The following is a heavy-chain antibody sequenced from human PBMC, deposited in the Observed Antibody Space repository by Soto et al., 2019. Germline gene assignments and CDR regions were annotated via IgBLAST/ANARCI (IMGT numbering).Heavy chain of an antibody. CDR3: ARDNYGGILDV. J-gene: IGHJ4*02. CDR1: GGSILNGGHY. Sequence: KPSETLSVTCTVSGGSILNGGHYWTWIRQHPGKGLEWIGRIFFSGDTHYNPALKSRLTFSLDTAKNQFSLKLTSVTAADTAIYYCARDNYGGILDVWGQGTLVTVSS. V-gene: IGHV4-31*03. D-gene: IGHD4-17*01. CDR2: IFFSGDT.